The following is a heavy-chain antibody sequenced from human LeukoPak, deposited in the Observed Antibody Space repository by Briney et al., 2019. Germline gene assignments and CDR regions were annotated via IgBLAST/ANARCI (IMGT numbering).Heavy chain of an antibody. D-gene: IGHD2-2*01. CDR3: AREVVQLLFQFVDY. CDR2: INPNSGGT. CDR1: GYTFTGYY. Sequence: ASVKVSCKASGYTFTGYYIHWVRQAPGQGLEWMGWINPNSGGTTYAQKFQGRATMTRDTSISTAYMELSRLRSDDTAVYYCAREVVQLLFQFVDYWGQETLVTVSS. J-gene: IGHJ4*02. V-gene: IGHV1-2*02.